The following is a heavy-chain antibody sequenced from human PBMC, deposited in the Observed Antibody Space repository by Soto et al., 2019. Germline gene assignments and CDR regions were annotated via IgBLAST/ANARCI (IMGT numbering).Heavy chain of an antibody. J-gene: IGHJ3*02. CDR3: ARGVGYYGSGSPRYHAFDI. CDR1: SGSISSSNW. V-gene: IGHV4-4*02. CDR2: IYHSGST. Sequence: SETLSLTCAVSSGSISSSNWWSWVRQPPGKGLEWIGEIYHSGSTNYNPSLKSRVTISVDKSKNQFSLKLSSVTAADTAVYYCARGVGYYGSGSPRYHAFDIWGQGTMVTVSS. D-gene: IGHD3-10*01.